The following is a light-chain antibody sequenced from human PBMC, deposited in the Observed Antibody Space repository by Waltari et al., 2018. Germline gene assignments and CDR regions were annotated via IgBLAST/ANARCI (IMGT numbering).Light chain of an antibody. Sequence: QSVLTQPASVSGSAGQSITISCTGTNSEVGGYNYVSWYQQYPGKAPRLMIYEVTKRPSGVSNRFSGSKSGNTASLTISGLQAEDEADYYCSSYTSSGTLRIFGGGTKVTAL. CDR3: SSYTSSGTLRI. CDR2: EVT. J-gene: IGLJ2*01. V-gene: IGLV2-14*01. CDR1: NSEVGGYNY.